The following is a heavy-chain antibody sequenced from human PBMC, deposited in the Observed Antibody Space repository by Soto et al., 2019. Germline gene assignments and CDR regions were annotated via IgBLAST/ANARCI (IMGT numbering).Heavy chain of an antibody. J-gene: IGHJ6*02. CDR1: GYTFTRNG. Sequence: ASVKVSCKTSGYTFTRNGISWVRQAPGQGLEWMGWISPKSGSIKYAQKFQGRVIMTTDTSTSTAYMELRSLRSDDTAVYYCVKDRDSNSWPSRDVWGPGTTVTV. D-gene: IGHD3-22*01. CDR2: ISPKSGSI. CDR3: VKDRDSNSWPSRDV. V-gene: IGHV1-18*01.